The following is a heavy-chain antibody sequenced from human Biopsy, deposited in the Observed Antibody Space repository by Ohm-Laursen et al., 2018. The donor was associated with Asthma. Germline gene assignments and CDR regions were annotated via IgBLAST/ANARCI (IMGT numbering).Heavy chain of an antibody. CDR3: ASDFPKDYVRYNFQF. D-gene: IGHD4-17*01. V-gene: IGHV1-24*01. Sequence: SSVKVSCKISGYSLTDLSMHWARQAPGQGLEWMGGHDHEEGGTVSARRFQGRVTMTEDTSTDTAYMELSSLSSDDTAVYYCASDFPKDYVRYNFQFWGQGTLVTVSS. CDR2: HDHEEGGT. CDR1: GYSLTDLS. J-gene: IGHJ4*02.